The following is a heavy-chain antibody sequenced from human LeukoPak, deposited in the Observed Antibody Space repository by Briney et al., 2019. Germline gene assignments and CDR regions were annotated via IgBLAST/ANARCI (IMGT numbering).Heavy chain of an antibody. CDR1: GYTFTSYY. D-gene: IGHD3-22*01. CDR3: ASGARVYDSSGYYQPLDY. V-gene: IGHV1-46*01. J-gene: IGHJ4*02. CDR2: INPSGGST. Sequence: GASVKVSCKASGYTFTSYYMHWVRQAPGQGLEWMGIINPSGGSTSYAQKFQGRVTMTRDMSTSTVYMELSSLRSEDTAVYYCASGARVYDSSGYYQPLDYWGQGTLVTVSS.